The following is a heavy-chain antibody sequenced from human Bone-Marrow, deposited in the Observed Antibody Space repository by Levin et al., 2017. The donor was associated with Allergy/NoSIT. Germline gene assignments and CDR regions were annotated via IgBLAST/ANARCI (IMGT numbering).Heavy chain of an antibody. J-gene: IGHJ4*02. V-gene: IGHV3-23*01. CDR2: TSTSGRTT. Sequence: GESLKISCAASGFTFNNYAMNWVRQAPGKGLDWVSSTSTSGRTTYYADSVKGRFTISRDNSKNTLFLQMNTLGAEDTAIYYCAKSGGGIATTGAGYFDSWGQGTLVTVSS. CDR3: AKSGGGIATTGAGYFDS. D-gene: IGHD6-13*01. CDR1: GFTFNNYA.